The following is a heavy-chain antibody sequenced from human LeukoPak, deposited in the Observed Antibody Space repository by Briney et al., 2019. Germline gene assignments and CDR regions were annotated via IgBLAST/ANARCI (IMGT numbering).Heavy chain of an antibody. J-gene: IGHJ4*02. CDR3: ARSRSTEMATIGY. CDR1: GYTFTGYY. D-gene: IGHD5-24*01. V-gene: IGHV1-2*02. Sequence: ASVKVSCKASGYTFTGYYMHWVRQAPGQGLEWMGWINPNSGGTNYAQKFQGRVTMTRDTSISTAYTELSRLRSDDTAVYYCARSRSTEMATIGYWGQGTLVTVSS. CDR2: INPNSGGT.